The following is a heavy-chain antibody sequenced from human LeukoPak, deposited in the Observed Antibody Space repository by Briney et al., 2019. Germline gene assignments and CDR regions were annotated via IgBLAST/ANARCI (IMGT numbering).Heavy chain of an antibody. CDR2: IYYSGST. CDR1: GGSISSSSYY. D-gene: IGHD3-16*02. V-gene: IGHV4-39*01. J-gene: IGHJ4*02. CDR3: ARHPLGITFGGVIVSNYFDY. Sequence: SETLSLTRTVSGGSISSSSYYWGWIRQPPGKGLEWSWSIYYSGSTYYNPSLKSRVTISVDTSKNQFSLKLSSVPAADTAVYYCARHPLGITFGGVIVSNYFDYWGQGTLVTVSS.